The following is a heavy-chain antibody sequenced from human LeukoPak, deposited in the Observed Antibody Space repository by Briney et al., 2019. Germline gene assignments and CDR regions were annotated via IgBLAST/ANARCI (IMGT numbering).Heavy chain of an antibody. V-gene: IGHV1-2*06. CDR2: INPNSGGT. CDR3: ARGARLVQEY. CDR1: GYTFTGYY. J-gene: IGHJ4*02. D-gene: IGHD6-19*01. Sequence: ASVKVSCKASGYTFTGYYMHWVRQAPGQGLEWVGRINPNSGGTNYAQKFQGRVTMTKDTSISTAYMELSRLRSDDTAVYYWARGARLVQEYWGQGTLVTVSS.